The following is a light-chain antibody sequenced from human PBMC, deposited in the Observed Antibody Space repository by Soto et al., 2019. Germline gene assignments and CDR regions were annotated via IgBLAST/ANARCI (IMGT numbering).Light chain of an antibody. CDR3: QSYDSSSLVF. CDR1: SGSIASTY. V-gene: IGLV6-57*02. J-gene: IGLJ2*01. Sequence: NFMLAQPHSVSESPGKTVTISCAASSGSIASTYVQWYQQRPGRAPILLIYEDNQRPSGVPDRFSGSIDSSSNSASLTISALKTEDEADYYCQSYDSSSLVFFGGGTKLTVL. CDR2: EDN.